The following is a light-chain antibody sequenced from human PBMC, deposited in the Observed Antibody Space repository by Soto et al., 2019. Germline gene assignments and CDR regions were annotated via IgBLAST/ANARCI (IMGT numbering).Light chain of an antibody. CDR3: AAWDASRSGPV. Sequence: QSVLTQPPSASGTPGRRVTISCSGSNSNIGTNTVTWYQQLPGTAPKLLIYANDQRPSGVPDRFSGSKSGTSASLAISGLQSGDEASYFCAAWDASRSGPVFGGGTKLTVL. V-gene: IGLV1-44*01. CDR1: NSNIGTNT. J-gene: IGLJ3*02. CDR2: AND.